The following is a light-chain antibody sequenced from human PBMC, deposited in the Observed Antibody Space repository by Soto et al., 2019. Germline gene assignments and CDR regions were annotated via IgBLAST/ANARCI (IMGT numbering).Light chain of an antibody. CDR1: SSNIGAGYD. Sequence: QSVLTQPPSLSGAPGQRVTISCTGSSSNIGAGYDVHWYQQLPGTAPKLLIYGNSIRPSGIPDRLSGSKSGTSASLAITGLQAEDEADYYCQSYDSSLSGWVFGGGTKLTVL. CDR3: QSYDSSLSGWV. CDR2: GNS. J-gene: IGLJ3*02. V-gene: IGLV1-40*01.